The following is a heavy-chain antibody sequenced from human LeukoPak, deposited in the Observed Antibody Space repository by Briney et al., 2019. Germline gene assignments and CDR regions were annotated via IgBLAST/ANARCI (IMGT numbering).Heavy chain of an antibody. Sequence: GGSLRLSCAASGFTFSSYGMHWVRQAPGKGLEWVAVISYDGSNKYYADSVKGRFTISRDNSKNTLYLQMNSLRAEDTAVYYCAKTHRDYGAPDNWGQGTLVTVSS. V-gene: IGHV3-30*18. CDR3: AKTHRDYGAPDN. CDR1: GFTFSSYG. CDR2: ISYDGSNK. D-gene: IGHD4-17*01. J-gene: IGHJ4*02.